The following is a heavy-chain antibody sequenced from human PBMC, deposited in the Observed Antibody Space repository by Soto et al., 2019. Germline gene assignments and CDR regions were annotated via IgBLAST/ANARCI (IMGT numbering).Heavy chain of an antibody. D-gene: IGHD3-3*01. V-gene: IGHV1-69*13. Sequence: GASVEERREACGGTFSSYSPSWERQATGQGLGWMGGIIPIFGTANYAQKFQGRVTITADESTSTAYMELSSLRSEDTAVYYCARYWEYYDFWAADNYYYYGMDVWGQGTTVTVSS. CDR1: GGTFSSYS. CDR3: ARYWEYYDFWAADNYYYYGMDV. J-gene: IGHJ6*02. CDR2: IIPIFGTA.